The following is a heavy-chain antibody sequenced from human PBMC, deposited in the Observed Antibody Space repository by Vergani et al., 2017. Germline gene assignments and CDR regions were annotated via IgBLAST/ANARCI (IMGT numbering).Heavy chain of an antibody. J-gene: IGHJ6*04. Sequence: EVQLLESGGDLVQPGGSLRLSCAASGFTFNHYAMNWVRQAPGKGLEWVSGISGSGGSTYYAGPVKGRFTISRDSAKNTLYLQMNSLSAGDTAVYYCAKANPRKSGYDYLYYYHAMDVWGKGPTVTVSS. CDR2: ISGSGGST. CDR1: GFTFNHYA. V-gene: IGHV3-23*01. D-gene: IGHD5-12*01. CDR3: AKANPRKSGYDYLYYYHAMDV.